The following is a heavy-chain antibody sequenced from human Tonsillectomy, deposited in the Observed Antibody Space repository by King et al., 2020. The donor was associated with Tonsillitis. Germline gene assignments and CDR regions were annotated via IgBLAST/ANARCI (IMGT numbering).Heavy chain of an antibody. Sequence: VQLQESGPGLVKPSGTLSLTCAVSGGSISSVNWWSWVRQPPGKGLEWIAEIYHRGSTNYNQSLKSRVTISVDVSKNHFSLRLSSVTAADTAVYYCARQNGRTIILAWGPGTLVTVSS. J-gene: IGHJ5*02. CDR1: GGSISSVNW. CDR3: ARQNGRTIILA. CDR2: IYHRGST. D-gene: IGHD3-22*01. V-gene: IGHV4-4*02.